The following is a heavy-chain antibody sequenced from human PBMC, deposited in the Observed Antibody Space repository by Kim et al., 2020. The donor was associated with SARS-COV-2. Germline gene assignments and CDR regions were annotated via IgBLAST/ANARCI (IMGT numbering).Heavy chain of an antibody. Sequence: GGSLRLSCAASGFTFDDYAMHWVRQAPGKGLEWVSGISWNSGSIGYADSVKGRFTISRDNAKNSLYLQMNSLRAEDTALYYCAKSGGNHYYYYIDVWGKG. V-gene: IGHV3-9*01. CDR1: GFTFDDYA. J-gene: IGHJ6*03. CDR3: AKSGGNHYYYYIDV. CDR2: ISWNSGSI. D-gene: IGHD2-15*01.